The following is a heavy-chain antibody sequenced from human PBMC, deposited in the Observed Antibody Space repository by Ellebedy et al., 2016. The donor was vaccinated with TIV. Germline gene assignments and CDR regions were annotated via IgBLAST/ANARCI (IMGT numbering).Heavy chain of an antibody. D-gene: IGHD2-15*01. CDR2: ICSSGTTK. V-gene: IGHV3-48*03. Sequence: PGGSLRLSCAASGFPFSSFEFNWVRQSPGKGLEWGSYICSSGTTKYYADSVKGRFTISRDNAKNSLYLQMNSLRAEDTAVYYCAAAHYYFYGKDVWGQGTRVTVSS. CDR3: AAAHYYFYGKDV. J-gene: IGHJ6*02. CDR1: GFPFSSFE.